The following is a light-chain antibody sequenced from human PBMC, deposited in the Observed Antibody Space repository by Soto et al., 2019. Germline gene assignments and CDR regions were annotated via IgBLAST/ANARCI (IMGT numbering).Light chain of an antibody. CDR3: QSYDSSLSALYV. CDR2: GNS. CDR1: SSNIGAGYD. V-gene: IGLV1-40*01. Sequence: QSALPQPPSLSGAPGQRVTISCTGSSSNIGAGYDVHWYQQLPGTAPKLLIYGNSNRPSGVPDRFSGSKSGTSASLAITGLQAEDEADYYCQSYDSSLSALYVFGTGTKVTVL. J-gene: IGLJ1*01.